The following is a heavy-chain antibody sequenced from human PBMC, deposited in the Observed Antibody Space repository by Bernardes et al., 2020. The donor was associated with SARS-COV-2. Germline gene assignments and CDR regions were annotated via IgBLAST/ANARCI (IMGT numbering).Heavy chain of an antibody. CDR1: GFTFSRYA. J-gene: IGHJ2*01. CDR3: VKDLRGNNFGSDWYFDL. Sequence: GGSLRLSCAASGFTFSRYAMSWIRQAPGKGLECVSTISNSGDTIFYADSVKGRFTISRDNVKNTLDLQMNSLGTEDTAVYYCVKDLRGNNFGSDWYFDLWGRGILVTVSS. V-gene: IGHV3-23*01. CDR2: ISNSGDTI. D-gene: IGHD5-18*01.